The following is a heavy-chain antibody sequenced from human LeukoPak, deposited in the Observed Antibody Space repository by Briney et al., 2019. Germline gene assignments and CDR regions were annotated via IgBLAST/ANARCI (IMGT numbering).Heavy chain of an antibody. CDR2: ISSTGNTI. Sequence: GGSLRLSCAASGFTFSSYAMSWVRQAPGKGLEWVSYISSTGNTIYYTDSVKGRFTISRDNAKKPLFLQMNSLRAEDTAVYYCARQLWFGELYTGYFDYWGQGTLVTVSS. D-gene: IGHD3-10*01. V-gene: IGHV3-48*04. J-gene: IGHJ4*02. CDR3: ARQLWFGELYTGYFDY. CDR1: GFTFSSYA.